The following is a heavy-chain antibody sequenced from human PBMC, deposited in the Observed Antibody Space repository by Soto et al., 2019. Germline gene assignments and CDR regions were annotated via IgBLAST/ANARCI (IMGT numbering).Heavy chain of an antibody. CDR2: ISASGDRT. CDR3: AKAPPKNSGSRVEYFQH. D-gene: IGHD3-10*01. CDR1: GFDFSSYA. J-gene: IGHJ1*01. Sequence: VGSMRLSCTASGFDFSSYAMNWVRQAPGKELEWVTAISASGDRTYYSDSVKGRFTISRDNAKNTLSLQMNSLGADVSAVYYCAKAPPKNSGSRVEYFQHWGQGTLVTVSS. V-gene: IGHV3-23*01.